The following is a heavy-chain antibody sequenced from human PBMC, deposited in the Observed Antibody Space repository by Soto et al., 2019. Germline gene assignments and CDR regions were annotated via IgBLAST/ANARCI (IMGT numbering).Heavy chain of an antibody. CDR2: IYYSGST. V-gene: IGHV4-39*01. CDR3: ATQEVGGSYVYTFDP. D-gene: IGHD1-26*01. J-gene: IGHJ5*02. Sequence: SGTLSLTCTVSGGSISSSNYYWGRIRQPPGKGLEWIGSIYYSGSTYYNPSLKSRVTISVDTSKNQFSLKLSSVTAADTAVYYCATQEVGGSYVYTFDPWGQGTLVTVSS. CDR1: GGSISSSNYY.